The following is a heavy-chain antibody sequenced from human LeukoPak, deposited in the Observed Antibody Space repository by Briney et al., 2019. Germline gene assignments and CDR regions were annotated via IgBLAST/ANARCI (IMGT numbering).Heavy chain of an antibody. V-gene: IGHV3-30-3*01. D-gene: IGHD6-19*01. Sequence: LSGGSLRLSCAASGFTFSSYAMHWVRQAPGKGLEWVAVISYDGSNKYYADSVKGRFTISRDNSKNTLYLRMNSLRAEDTAVYYCARDIHSSGWYLGYWGQGTLVTVSS. CDR2: ISYDGSNK. CDR3: ARDIHSSGWYLGY. CDR1: GFTFSSYA. J-gene: IGHJ4*02.